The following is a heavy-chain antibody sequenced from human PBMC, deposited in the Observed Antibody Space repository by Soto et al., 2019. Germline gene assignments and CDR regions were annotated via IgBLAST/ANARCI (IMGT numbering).Heavy chain of an antibody. D-gene: IGHD3-10*01. J-gene: IGHJ6*02. CDR1: GYTFTSYG. CDR2: MNPNSGNT. V-gene: IGHV1-8*01. Sequence: GASVKVSCKASGYTFTSYGINWVRQATGQGLEWMGWMNPNSGNTGYAQKFQGRVTMTRNTSISTAYMELGSLRSEDTAVYYCARGLMVRGTSCGLWMDVWGQGTTVTVSS. CDR3: ARGLMVRGTSCGLWMDV.